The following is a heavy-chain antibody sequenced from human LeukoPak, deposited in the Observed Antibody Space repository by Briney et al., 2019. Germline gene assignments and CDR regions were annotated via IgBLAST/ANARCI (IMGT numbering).Heavy chain of an antibody. D-gene: IGHD3-3*01. Sequence: SETLSLTCIVSGGSISSYYLSWIRQPPGKGLEWIGYIYYSGSTNYNPSLKSRVTISVDTSKNQFSLKLSSVTAADTAVYYCARTPITIFGMVDYYYYMDVWGKGTTVTVSS. V-gene: IGHV4-59*01. CDR1: GGSISSYY. CDR3: ARTPITIFGMVDYYYYMDV. CDR2: IYYSGST. J-gene: IGHJ6*03.